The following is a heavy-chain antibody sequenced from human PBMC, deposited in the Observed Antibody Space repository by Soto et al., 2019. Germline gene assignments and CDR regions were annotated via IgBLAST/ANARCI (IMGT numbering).Heavy chain of an antibody. J-gene: IGHJ4*02. CDR1: GGSITSDWRY. CDR2: IYSSGRT. D-gene: IGHD4-17*01. V-gene: IGHV4-30-4*01. CDR3: ARWPTVTTDY. Sequence: QVQLQESGPGLVKPSQTLSLTCTVSGGSITSDWRYWSWFRQPPGKGLEWIGYIYSSGRTSYNPSLKSQVSISIDTSKNQFSLKVSSVTAADTAVHYCARWPTVTTDYWGQGALVTVSS.